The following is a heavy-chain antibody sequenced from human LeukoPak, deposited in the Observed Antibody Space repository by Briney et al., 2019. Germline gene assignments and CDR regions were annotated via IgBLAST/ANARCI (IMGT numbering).Heavy chain of an antibody. D-gene: IGHD5-18*01. V-gene: IGHV1-8*01. CDR2: MNPKSGNT. J-gene: IGHJ4*02. Sequence: ASVKVSCKASGYTFTNHDINWVRQASGQGLEWMGWMNPKSGNTGCLQKFKGRVTMTRDTSMSTAFMELNSLTSEDTAVYYCTRGVNSQGTAMVLFDSWGQGSLVTVSA. CDR1: GYTFTNHD. CDR3: TRGVNSQGTAMVLFDS.